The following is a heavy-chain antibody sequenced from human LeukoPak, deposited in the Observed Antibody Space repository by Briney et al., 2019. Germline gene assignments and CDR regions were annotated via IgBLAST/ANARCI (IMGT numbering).Heavy chain of an antibody. D-gene: IGHD5-18*01. V-gene: IGHV1-24*01. CDR3: ATVRRVQLWLISYYYYYYMDV. Sequence: ASVKVSCKVSGYTLTELSMHLVRQAPGKGLEWMGGFDPEDGETIYAQKFQGRVTMTEDTSTDTAYMGLSSLRSEDTAVYYCATVRRVQLWLISYYYYYYMDVWGKGTTVTVSS. CDR1: GYTLTELS. CDR2: FDPEDGET. J-gene: IGHJ6*03.